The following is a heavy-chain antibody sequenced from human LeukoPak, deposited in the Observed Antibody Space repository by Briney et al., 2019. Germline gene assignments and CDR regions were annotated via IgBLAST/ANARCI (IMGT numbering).Heavy chain of an antibody. V-gene: IGHV1-18*01. CDR3: ARVIPDYHGRRSSVYYLDY. J-gene: IGHJ4*02. D-gene: IGHD4-11*01. CDR1: GYTFTTYG. Sequence: GASVKVSCKTSGYTFTTYGISWVRQAPGQGLEWMGWISAYNGNTNYAQKLQGRVTMTTDTSTSTAYMELRSLRSDDTAVYYCARVIPDYHGRRSSVYYLDYWGQGTLVTVSS. CDR2: ISAYNGNT.